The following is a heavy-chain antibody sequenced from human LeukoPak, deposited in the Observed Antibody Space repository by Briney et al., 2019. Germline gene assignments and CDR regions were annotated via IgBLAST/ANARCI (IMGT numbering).Heavy chain of an antibody. CDR2: INPNSGGT. D-gene: IGHD6-19*01. J-gene: IGHJ5*02. V-gene: IGHV1-2*02. CDR3: ARLEDSGWYNWFDP. CDR1: GYTFTGYY. Sequence: ASVKVSCRASGYTFTGYYMHWVRQAPGQGLEWMGWINPNSGGTNYAQKFQGRVTMTRDTSISTAYMELSRLRSDDTAVYYCARLEDSGWYNWFDPWGQGTLVTVSS.